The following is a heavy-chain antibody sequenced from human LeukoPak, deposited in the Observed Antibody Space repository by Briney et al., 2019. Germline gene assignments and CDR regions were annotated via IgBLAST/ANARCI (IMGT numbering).Heavy chain of an antibody. Sequence: PGGSLRLSCAASGFSLSGNAMSWVRQAPGRGLEWVSGVGSDARTHYADSVRGRFTISRDTSMNTVFLEMNRLRVEDTAIYYCAKDLSWWAAADHWGQGALVTVAS. D-gene: IGHD2-15*01. CDR3: AKDLSWWAAADH. J-gene: IGHJ1*01. V-gene: IGHV3-23*01. CDR1: GFSLSGNA. CDR2: VGSDART.